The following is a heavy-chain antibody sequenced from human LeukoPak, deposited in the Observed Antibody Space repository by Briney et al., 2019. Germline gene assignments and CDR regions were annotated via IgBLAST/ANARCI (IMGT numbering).Heavy chain of an antibody. CDR3: ARSENYYYYYMDV. Sequence: PSETLSLTCTVSGGSISSSSYYWGWIRQPPGKGLEWIGSIHYSGSTYYNPSLKSRVTISVDTSKNQFSLKLSSVTAADTAVYYCARSENYYYYYMDVWGKGTTVTVSS. CDR1: GGSISSSSYY. CDR2: IHYSGST. V-gene: IGHV4-39*07. J-gene: IGHJ6*03. D-gene: IGHD1-14*01.